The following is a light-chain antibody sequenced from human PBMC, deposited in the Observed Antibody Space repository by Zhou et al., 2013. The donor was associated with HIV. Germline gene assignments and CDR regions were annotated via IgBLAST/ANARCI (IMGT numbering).Light chain of an antibody. CDR2: GAS. CDR3: QQYNNWPPWT. V-gene: IGKV3-15*01. Sequence: EIVLTQSPATLSLSPGERATLSCRASQSVGTNLAWYQQKTGQAPRLLIYGASTRATGIPARFSGSGSGTEFTLTISSLQSEDFAVYYCQQYNNWPPWTFGQGTKVEIK. J-gene: IGKJ1*01. CDR1: QSVGTN.